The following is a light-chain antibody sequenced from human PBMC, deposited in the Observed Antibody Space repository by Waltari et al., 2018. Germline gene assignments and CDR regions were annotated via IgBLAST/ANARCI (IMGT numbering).Light chain of an antibody. Sequence: SYELTQPPSVSVSPGQTASITCSGDKLGDKYACWYQQKPGQSPVLVIYQDNNRPSGIPGGFSGSTSGNTATLTIRGTQAEDEADYYCCSYAGGYTMAVGGGTKLTVL. V-gene: IGLV3-1*01. CDR1: KLGDKY. CDR3: CSYAGGYTMA. J-gene: IGLJ2*01. CDR2: QDN.